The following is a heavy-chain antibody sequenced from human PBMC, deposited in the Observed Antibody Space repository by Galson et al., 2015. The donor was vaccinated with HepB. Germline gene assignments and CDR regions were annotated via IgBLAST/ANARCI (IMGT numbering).Heavy chain of an antibody. CDR2: IYWDDDK. Sequence: PALVKPTQTLTLTCTFSGFSLSTTGVGVGWIRQPPGKALEWLALIYWDDDKRYTSSLTNRLTITKDTSKNHVVLSITNMDPVDTATYYCAHRPGYSSRWDQGAWDWFDSWGQGTLVTVSS. D-gene: IGHD6-13*01. CDR3: AHRPGYSSRWDQGAWDWFDS. V-gene: IGHV2-5*02. J-gene: IGHJ5*01. CDR1: GFSLSTTGVG.